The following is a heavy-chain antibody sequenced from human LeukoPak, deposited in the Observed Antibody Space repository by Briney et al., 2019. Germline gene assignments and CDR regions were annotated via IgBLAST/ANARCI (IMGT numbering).Heavy chain of an antibody. CDR2: ISWNSGSI. D-gene: IGHD1-26*01. J-gene: IGHJ6*03. V-gene: IGHV3-9*01. Sequence: QAGGSLRLSCAASGFTFDDYAMHWVRDAPGKGLEWVSGISWNSGSIDYVDSVKGRFTISRDNAKNSLYLQMNSLRAEDTALYYCAKGGTINYYYYMDVWGKGTTVTVSS. CDR1: GFTFDDYA. CDR3: AKGGTINYYYYMDV.